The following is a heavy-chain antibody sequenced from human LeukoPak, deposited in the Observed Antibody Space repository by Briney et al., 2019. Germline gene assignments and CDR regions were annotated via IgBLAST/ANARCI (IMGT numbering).Heavy chain of an antibody. Sequence: GGSLRLSCAASGFSVSSNYMSWVRQAPGKGLEWVSVIYTGGSTYYADSVKGRFTISRDNSKNTLYLQMNSLRAEDTAVYYCARQSSRRYDSAFDIWGQGTVVTVSS. V-gene: IGHV3-53*01. D-gene: IGHD2-2*01. CDR3: ARQSSRRYDSAFDI. CDR1: GFSVSSNY. CDR2: IYTGGST. J-gene: IGHJ3*02.